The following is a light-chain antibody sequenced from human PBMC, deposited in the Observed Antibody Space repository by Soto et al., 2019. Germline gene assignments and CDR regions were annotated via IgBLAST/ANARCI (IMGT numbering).Light chain of an antibody. CDR2: DAS. J-gene: IGKJ4*01. V-gene: IGKV1-5*01. CDR1: QSIGTR. CDR3: RQYNTYPLT. Sequence: DIQITQSPSTLSASVGDRVTIPWRASQSIGTRLAWYQQKKGKAPKLLIYDASTLDGGVPSRFRGRRSGTDFTLTISRLQPSDFETYYCRQYNTYPLTFGGGTKVDIK.